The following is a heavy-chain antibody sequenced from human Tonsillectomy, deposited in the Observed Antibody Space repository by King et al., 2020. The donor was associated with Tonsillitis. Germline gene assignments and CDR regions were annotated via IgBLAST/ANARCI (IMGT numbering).Heavy chain of an antibody. D-gene: IGHD2-21*01. V-gene: IGHV3-11*01. Sequence: VKLVESGGGLVKPGGSLRLSCAASGFTFSDYYMSWIRQAPGKGLEWVSYISSSGSTRNYADSVKGRFTISRDNAKNSLSLQMNSLRAEDTAVYYCARAFCGADCYSAPFNYWGQGTLVTVSS. CDR1: GFTFSDYY. J-gene: IGHJ4*02. CDR3: ARAFCGADCYSAPFNY. CDR2: ISSSGSTR.